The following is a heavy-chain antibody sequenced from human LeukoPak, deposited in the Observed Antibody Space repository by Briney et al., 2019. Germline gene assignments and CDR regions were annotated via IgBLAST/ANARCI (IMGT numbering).Heavy chain of an antibody. CDR2: IYHSGNS. Sequence: PSETLSLTCAVYGGSFSGYYWSWIRQPPGMGLEWIGQIYHSGNSKYNGSLKSRVTISVDTSKNQFSLKLSSVTAADTAVYYCARAFSYYDSSGYYVDWGQGTLVTVSS. V-gene: IGHV4-34*01. J-gene: IGHJ4*02. CDR1: GGSFSGYY. CDR3: ARAFSYYDSSGYYVD. D-gene: IGHD3-22*01.